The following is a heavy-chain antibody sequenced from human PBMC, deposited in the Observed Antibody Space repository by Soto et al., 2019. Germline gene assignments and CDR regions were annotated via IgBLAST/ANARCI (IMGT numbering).Heavy chain of an antibody. Sequence: QVQLVQSGAEVKKPGSSVKVSSKASGGTFSSYAISWVRQAPGQGLEWMGGIIPIFGTANYAQKFQGRVTITADESTSTAYMELSSLRSEDTAVYYCARDGDEEGDYVSPYISYYYYGMDVWGQGTTVTVSS. D-gene: IGHD4-17*01. J-gene: IGHJ6*02. CDR3: ARDGDEEGDYVSPYISYYYYGMDV. CDR1: GGTFSSYA. CDR2: IIPIFGTA. V-gene: IGHV1-69*01.